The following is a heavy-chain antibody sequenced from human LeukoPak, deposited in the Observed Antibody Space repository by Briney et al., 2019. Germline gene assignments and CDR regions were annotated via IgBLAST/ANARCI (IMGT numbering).Heavy chain of an antibody. CDR2: LNAYNGDT. Sequence: ASVKVSCKASGYTFNTYGISWVRQAPGQGLEWMGWLNAYNGDTNFAQKFQGRVTMTTDTSTTTAYMELRSMRSDDTAVYYCARDGSGVWFDPWGQGTLVTVSS. J-gene: IGHJ5*02. CDR3: ARDGSGVWFDP. D-gene: IGHD6-25*01. V-gene: IGHV1-18*01. CDR1: GYTFNTYG.